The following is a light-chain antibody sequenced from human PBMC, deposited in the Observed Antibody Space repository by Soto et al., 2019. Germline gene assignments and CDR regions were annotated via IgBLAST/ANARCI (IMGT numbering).Light chain of an antibody. V-gene: IGKV3-15*01. CDR1: QSVSPK. J-gene: IGKJ2*01. CDR2: GAS. Sequence: EIVMTQSPATLSVPPGERATLSCRAIQSVSPKLAWYQQKPGQPSRLLIYGASTRATGIPARFSGSGSGTEFTLTISSLQSEDFAVYFCQQYNNGYTFGQGTKLEIK. CDR3: QQYNNGYT.